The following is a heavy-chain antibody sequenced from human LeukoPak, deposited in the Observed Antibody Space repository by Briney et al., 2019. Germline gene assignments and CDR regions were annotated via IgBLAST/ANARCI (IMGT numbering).Heavy chain of an antibody. CDR1: GFPFSSYG. V-gene: IGHV3-21*04. Sequence: TPGGSLRLSCAASGFPFSSYGMHWVRQAPGKGLEWVSSISSDSSSFKYYAHSVQGRFTISRDNARNSMYLQMNSLRAEDTAVYYCARGTNWSPLDFDYWGQGSLVTVSS. D-gene: IGHD1-20*01. J-gene: IGHJ4*02. CDR2: ISSDSSSFK. CDR3: ARGTNWSPLDFDY.